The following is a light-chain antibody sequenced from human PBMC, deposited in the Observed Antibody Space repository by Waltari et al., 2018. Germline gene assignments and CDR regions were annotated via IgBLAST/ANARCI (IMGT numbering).Light chain of an antibody. Sequence: EIVMTQSPATLSVSPGEGVTLSCRASRSVTNMLAWYQQKPGQAPRLLMYDASTRAAGIPARFSGSESGTEFTLTINSLQSEDSAVYFCQQYYNWPLTFGPGTKVDIK. J-gene: IGKJ3*01. CDR2: DAS. V-gene: IGKV3-15*01. CDR1: RSVTNM. CDR3: QQYYNWPLT.